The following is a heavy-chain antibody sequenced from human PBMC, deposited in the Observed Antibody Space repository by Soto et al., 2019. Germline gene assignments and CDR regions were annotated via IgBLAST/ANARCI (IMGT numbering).Heavy chain of an antibody. CDR1: RVSISVHSYY. CDR2: SYYSGTT. CDR3: TRRYNWNDNSFYP. Sequence: QPLLQESGPGLVKPSQDLSLTCTVSRVSISVHSYYWTWIRQAPGKGLEWIGSSYYSGTTYFNPSHMARVSISVDTSKNQFSLRLTSVTAADTAVYYCTRRYNWNDNSFYPWGPGRLVTVSS. V-gene: IGHV4-39*01. D-gene: IGHD1-20*01. J-gene: IGHJ5*02.